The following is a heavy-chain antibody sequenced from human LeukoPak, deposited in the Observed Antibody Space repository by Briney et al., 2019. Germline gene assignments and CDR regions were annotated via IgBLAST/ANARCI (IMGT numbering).Heavy chain of an antibody. Sequence: PGGSLRLSCAASGFTFSSYSMNWVRQAPGKGLEWVSYISSSSSTIYYADSVKGRFTISRDNAKNSLYLQMNSLRAEDTAVYYCVRDRAGVDYWGQGTLVTVSS. CDR1: GFTFSSYS. CDR2: ISSSSSTI. J-gene: IGHJ4*02. D-gene: IGHD6-13*01. V-gene: IGHV3-48*01. CDR3: VRDRAGVDY.